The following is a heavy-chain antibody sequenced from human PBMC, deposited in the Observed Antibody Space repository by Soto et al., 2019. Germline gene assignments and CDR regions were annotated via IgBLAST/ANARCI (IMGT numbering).Heavy chain of an antibody. Sequence: SETLSLTCAVSGGSISSGGYSWSWIRQPPGKGLEWIGYIYHSGSTYYNPSLKSRVTISVDRSKNQFSLKLSSVTAADTAVYYCARDCHYYDSSGLGNWFDPWGQGTLVTVSS. D-gene: IGHD3-22*01. CDR2: IYHSGST. J-gene: IGHJ5*02. CDR3: ARDCHYYDSSGLGNWFDP. CDR1: GGSISSGGYS. V-gene: IGHV4-30-2*01.